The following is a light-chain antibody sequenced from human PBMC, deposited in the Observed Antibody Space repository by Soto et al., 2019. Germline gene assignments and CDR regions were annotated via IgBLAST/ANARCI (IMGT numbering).Light chain of an antibody. CDR3: PQYNDWPPIT. V-gene: IGKV3-15*01. CDR2: DAS. Sequence: EIVMTQAPGTLSVSPGERSTLSCMASQSVSSNLAWYQQKPGQAPRLLIYDASTRATVIPARFSGSGSGTEFTLTISSLQSEDFAVYYCPQYNDWPPITFGPGTRLEIK. CDR1: QSVSSN. J-gene: IGKJ5*01.